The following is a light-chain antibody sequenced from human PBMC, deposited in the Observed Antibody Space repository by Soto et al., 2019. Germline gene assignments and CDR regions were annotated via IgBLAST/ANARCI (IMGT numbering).Light chain of an antibody. CDR2: EVT. CDR3: SSHTTSSTRV. J-gene: IGLJ1*01. CDR1: SSDVGIYNY. Sequence: QSALTQPASVSGSPGQSIAISCTGSSSDVGIYNYVSWYQQHPGKVPKLIIYEVTNRPSGVSNRFSGSKSGNTASLTISGLQADDEADYYCSSHTTSSTRVFGTGTKVT. V-gene: IGLV2-14*01.